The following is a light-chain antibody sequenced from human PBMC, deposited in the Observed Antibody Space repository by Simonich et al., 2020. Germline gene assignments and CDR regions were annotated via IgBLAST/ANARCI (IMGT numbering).Light chain of an antibody. CDR1: QSVLYSSNNKNY. CDR2: CAS. CDR3: QQYYSTPLT. J-gene: IGKJ4*01. V-gene: IGKV4-1*01. Sequence: DIVMTQSPDSLAVSLGERATINCKSSQSVLYSSNNKNYLTWYQQKSGHPPKLLIYCASTRESGVPDRFSGSGSGTDFTLTISSLQAEDVAVYYCQQYYSTPLTFGGGTKVEIK.